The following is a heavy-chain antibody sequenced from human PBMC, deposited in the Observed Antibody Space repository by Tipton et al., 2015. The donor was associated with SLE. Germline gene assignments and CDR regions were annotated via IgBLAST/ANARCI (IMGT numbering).Heavy chain of an antibody. CDR3: ARNLEFTGDFDY. CDR2: IYHTGST. Sequence: TLSLTCTVSGGSISTYYWSWIRQPPKQGLEWIGWIYHTGSTDYNPSLKSRVTISVDTSKNQFSLRLSSVTAADTAVYYCARNLEFTGDFDYWGQGTLVTVSS. D-gene: IGHD1-1*01. CDR1: GGSISTYY. V-gene: IGHV4-59*01. J-gene: IGHJ4*02.